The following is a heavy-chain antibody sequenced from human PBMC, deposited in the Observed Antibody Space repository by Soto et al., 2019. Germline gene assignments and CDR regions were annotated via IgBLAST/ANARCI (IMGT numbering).Heavy chain of an antibody. J-gene: IGHJ4*02. CDR1: GGSISSSNW. CDR3: AGSYGSGSYYFDY. CDR2: IYHSGST. D-gene: IGHD3-10*01. V-gene: IGHV4-4*02. Sequence: SETLSLTCAVSGGSISSSNWWSWVRQPPGKGLEWIGEIYHSGSTNYNPSLKSRVTISVDKSKNQFSLKLSSVTAADTAVYYCAGSYGSGSYYFDYWGQGTLVTVSS.